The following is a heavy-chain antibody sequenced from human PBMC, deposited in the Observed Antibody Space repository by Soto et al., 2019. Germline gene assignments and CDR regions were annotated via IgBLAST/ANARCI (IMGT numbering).Heavy chain of an antibody. J-gene: IGHJ4*02. CDR1: GGSISSYY. Sequence: SETLSLTCTVSGGSISSYYWSWIRQPPGKGLEWIGYIYYSGSTNYNPYLKSRVTISVDTSKNQFSLKLSSVTDADTAVYYCASHPLGYGSGSYMSYWGQGTLVTVSS. D-gene: IGHD3-10*01. CDR2: IYYSGST. V-gene: IGHV4-59*01. CDR3: ASHPLGYGSGSYMSY.